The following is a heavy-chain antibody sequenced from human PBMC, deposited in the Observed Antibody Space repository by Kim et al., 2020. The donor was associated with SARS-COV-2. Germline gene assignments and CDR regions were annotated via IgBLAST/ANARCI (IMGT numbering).Heavy chain of an antibody. Sequence: GGSLRLSCAASGFTFSSYAMHWVRQAPGKGLEWVAVISYDGSNKYYADSVKGRFTISRDNSKNTLYLQMNSLRAEDTAVYYCARETYDFWSGYYLSLGWFDPWGQGTLVTVSS. CDR1: GFTFSSYA. CDR3: ARETYDFWSGYYLSLGWFDP. CDR2: ISYDGSNK. D-gene: IGHD3-3*01. V-gene: IGHV3-30-3*01. J-gene: IGHJ5*02.